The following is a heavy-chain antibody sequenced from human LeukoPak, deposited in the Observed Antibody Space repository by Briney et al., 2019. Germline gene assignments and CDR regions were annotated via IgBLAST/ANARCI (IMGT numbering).Heavy chain of an antibody. Sequence: GSLRLSCETFGFSFSNYWMSWVRQAPGGGLEWVANINPDGSDRRYMDPVNGRFTISRDNARNSLYLQMNYLRVEDTAVYYCASGHFDWLLGGQGALVTVSS. J-gene: IGHJ4*02. V-gene: IGHV3-7*01. CDR2: INPDGSDR. CDR1: GFSFSNYW. CDR3: ASGHFDWLL. D-gene: IGHD3-9*01.